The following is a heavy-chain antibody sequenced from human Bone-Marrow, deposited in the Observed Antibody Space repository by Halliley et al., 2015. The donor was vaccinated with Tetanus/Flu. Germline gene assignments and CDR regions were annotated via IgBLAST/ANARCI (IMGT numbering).Heavy chain of an antibody. CDR3: ARDNLAWKDFDY. Sequence: LGWMGWFSTFNGNTNFAQNFQGRVTMTTDTSTSTAYMELRSLRSDDTAVYYCARDNLAWKDFDYWGQGTLVTVSS. CDR2: FSTFNGNT. J-gene: IGHJ4*02. D-gene: IGHD3-3*01. V-gene: IGHV1-18*01.